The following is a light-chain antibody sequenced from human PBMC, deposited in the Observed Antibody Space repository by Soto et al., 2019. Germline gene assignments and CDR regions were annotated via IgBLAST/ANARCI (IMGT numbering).Light chain of an antibody. CDR3: SSQTGSSTVL. J-gene: IGLJ2*01. CDR1: SSDVGAYKF. V-gene: IGLV2-14*01. Sequence: QSALTQPASVSGSPGQSITISCTGTSSDVGAYKFVSWYQQFPGKAPKLMIYEVSNRPSGVSDRFSGSKSGNTASLNISGLRAEDEADYYCSSQTGSSTVLFGGGTKVTVL. CDR2: EVS.